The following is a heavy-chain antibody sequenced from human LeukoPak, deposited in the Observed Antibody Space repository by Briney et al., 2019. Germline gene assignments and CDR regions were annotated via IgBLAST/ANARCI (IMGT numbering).Heavy chain of an antibody. V-gene: IGHV4-34*01. CDR1: GGSFSGYY. CDR3: ARGRGRSGWYDY. CDR2: INHSGST. Sequence: SETLSLTCAVDGGSFSGYYWRWIRQPPGEGLEWVGEINHSGSTNYNPSLKSRVTISVDTSKNQFSLKLSSVTAADTAVYYCARGRGRSGWYDYWGQGTLVTVSS. D-gene: IGHD6-19*01. J-gene: IGHJ4*02.